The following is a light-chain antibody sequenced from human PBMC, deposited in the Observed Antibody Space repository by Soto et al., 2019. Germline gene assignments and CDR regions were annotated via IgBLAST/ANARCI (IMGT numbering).Light chain of an antibody. CDR2: EVS. V-gene: IGLV2-14*01. CDR1: SNDVGGYNY. J-gene: IGLJ1*01. Sequence: QSVLTQPASVSGSPGQSITISCTGTSNDVGGYNYVSWYQQHPGKAPKLMIYEVSNRPSGVSNRFSGSKSGNTASLTISGLQAADEADYFCKSYAGSNTYVFGSGTKVTVL. CDR3: KSYAGSNTYV.